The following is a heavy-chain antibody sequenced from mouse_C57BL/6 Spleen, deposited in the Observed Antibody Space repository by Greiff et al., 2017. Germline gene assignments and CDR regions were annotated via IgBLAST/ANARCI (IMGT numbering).Heavy chain of an antibody. D-gene: IGHD2-4*01. Sequence: VKLMESGPGLVQPSQSLSITCTVSGFSLTSYGVHWVRQSPGKGLEWLGVIWSGGSTDYNAAFISRLSISKDNSKSQVFFKMNSLQADVTAIYYCASYYDYHWYFDVWGTGTTVTVSS. CDR1: GFSLTSYG. V-gene: IGHV2-2*01. CDR2: IWSGGST. CDR3: ASYYDYHWYFDV. J-gene: IGHJ1*03.